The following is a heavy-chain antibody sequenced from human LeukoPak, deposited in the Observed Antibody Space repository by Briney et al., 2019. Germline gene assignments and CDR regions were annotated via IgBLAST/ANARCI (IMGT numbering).Heavy chain of an antibody. V-gene: IGHV3-21*01. CDR1: GFTFSTYS. D-gene: IGHD2-2*01. CDR2: ISTSSTYM. Sequence: TGGSLRLSCAASGFTFSTYSMNWVRQAPGKGLEWVSSISTSSTYMYYVDSAKGRFTISRDNAKNSLYLQMNSLRAEDTAVYYCAKARNCDSASCYGVGDFWGQGTLVTVSS. CDR3: AKARNCDSASCYGVGDF. J-gene: IGHJ4*02.